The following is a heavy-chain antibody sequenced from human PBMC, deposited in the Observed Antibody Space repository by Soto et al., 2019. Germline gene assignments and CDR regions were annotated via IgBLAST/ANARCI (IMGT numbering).Heavy chain of an antibody. D-gene: IGHD3-10*01. V-gene: IGHV5-51*01. Sequence: GESLKISCKGSGYSFTSYWIGWVRQMPGKGLEWMGIIYPGDSDTRYSPSFQGQVTISADKSISTAYLQWSSLKASDTAMYYCARLGGKVDYYYYGMDVWGQGTTVTVSS. CDR3: ARLGGKVDYYYYGMDV. J-gene: IGHJ6*02. CDR2: IYPGDSDT. CDR1: GYSFTSYW.